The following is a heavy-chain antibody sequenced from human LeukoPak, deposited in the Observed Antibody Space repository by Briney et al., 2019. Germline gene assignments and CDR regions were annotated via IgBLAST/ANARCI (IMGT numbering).Heavy chain of an antibody. D-gene: IGHD2-2*01. Sequence: GGSLRLSCAASGFTFDDYAMHWVRQAPGKGLEWVSGISWNSGSIGYADSVKGRFTISRDNAKNSLYLQMNSLRAEDTAVYYCARGVGCSSTRCYGYFDYWGQGTLVTVSS. CDR3: ARGVGCSSTRCYGYFDY. CDR1: GFTFDDYA. V-gene: IGHV3-9*01. J-gene: IGHJ4*02. CDR2: ISWNSGSI.